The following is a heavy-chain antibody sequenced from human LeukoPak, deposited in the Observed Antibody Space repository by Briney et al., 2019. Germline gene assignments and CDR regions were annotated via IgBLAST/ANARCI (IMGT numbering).Heavy chain of an antibody. Sequence: SETLSLTCTVSGGSISSYYWSWIRQPPGKGLEWIGYIYYSGSTNYNPSLKSRVTISVDTSKNQFSLELSSVTAADTAVYYCVRGIAAAGTIDYWGQGTLVTVSS. CDR2: IYYSGST. J-gene: IGHJ4*02. D-gene: IGHD6-13*01. CDR3: VRGIAAAGTIDY. V-gene: IGHV4-59*08. CDR1: GGSISSYY.